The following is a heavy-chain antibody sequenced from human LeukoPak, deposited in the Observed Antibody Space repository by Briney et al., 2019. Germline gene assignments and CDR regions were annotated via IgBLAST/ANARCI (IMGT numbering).Heavy chain of an antibody. CDR2: IRSKAYGGTT. J-gene: IGHJ4*02. D-gene: IGHD2-15*01. CDR3: TRDKGYSFDC. V-gene: IGHV3-49*04. CDR1: GFTFGDYA. Sequence: GGSLRLSCTASGFTFGDYAMSWVRQATGKGLEWVGFIRSKAYGGTTENAASVKGRFTISRDDSKSIAYLQMNSLQTEDTAVYYCTRDKGYSFDCWGQGTLVTVSS.